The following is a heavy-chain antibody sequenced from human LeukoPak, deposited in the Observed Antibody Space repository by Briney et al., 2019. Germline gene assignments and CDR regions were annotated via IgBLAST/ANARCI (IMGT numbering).Heavy chain of an antibody. CDR1: GGSIRNYY. J-gene: IGHJ5*02. CDR3: ARGGSSCYGCHDWFDP. D-gene: IGHD2-2*01. CDR2: VDKRGST. V-gene: IGHV4-59*08. Sequence: SETLSLTCSVSGGSIRNYYLSWIRQSPGKGLDWMGNVDKRGSTNYNPSFKSRVIVSSDTSRNEFSLKLNSVTAADTAIYYCARGGSSCYGCHDWFDPWGQGTRVTVSS.